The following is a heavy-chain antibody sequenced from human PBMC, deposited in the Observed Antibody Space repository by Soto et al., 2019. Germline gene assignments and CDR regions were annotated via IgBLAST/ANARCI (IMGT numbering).Heavy chain of an antibody. Sequence: SETLSLTCTVSGGSISSGGYYWSWIRQHPGKGLEWIGYIYYSGSTYYNPSLKSRVTISVDTSKNQFSLKLSSVTAADTAVYYCASSYYYGSGSYWLPDYWGQGTLVTVSS. J-gene: IGHJ4*02. CDR1: GGSISSGGYY. CDR2: IYYSGST. CDR3: ASSYYYGSGSYWLPDY. V-gene: IGHV4-31*03. D-gene: IGHD3-10*01.